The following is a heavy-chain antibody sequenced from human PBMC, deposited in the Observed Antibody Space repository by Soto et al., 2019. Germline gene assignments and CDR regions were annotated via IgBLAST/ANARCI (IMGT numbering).Heavy chain of an antibody. Sequence: QVQLQESGPGLVKPSQTLSLTCTVSGGSISSGGYYWSWIRQHPGKGLEWIGYIYYSGSTYYNPSLKSRVTISVDTSKNQFSLKLSSVTAADTAEYYCAREGDDYGDYVRAFDIWGQGTMVTVSS. CDR1: GGSISSGGYY. CDR2: IYYSGST. D-gene: IGHD4-17*01. J-gene: IGHJ3*02. CDR3: AREGDDYGDYVRAFDI. V-gene: IGHV4-31*03.